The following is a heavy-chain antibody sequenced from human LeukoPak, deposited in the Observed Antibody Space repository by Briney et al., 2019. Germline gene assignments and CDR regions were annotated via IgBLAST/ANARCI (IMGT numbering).Heavy chain of an antibody. CDR2: IYYGGST. V-gene: IGHV4-59*01. D-gene: IGHD2/OR15-2a*01. J-gene: IGHJ6*02. CDR3: ARDKSIAGGMDV. Sequence: SETLSLTCTVSGGSISSYYWSWIRQPPGKGLEWIGYIYYGGSTNYNPSLKSRVTISVDTSKNQFSLKLSSVTAADTAVYYCARDKSIAGGMDVWGQGTTVTVSS. CDR1: GGSISSYY.